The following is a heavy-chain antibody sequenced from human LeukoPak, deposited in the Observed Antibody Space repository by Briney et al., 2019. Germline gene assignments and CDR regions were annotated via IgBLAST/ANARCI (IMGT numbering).Heavy chain of an antibody. CDR3: AKNIALTGEFDS. J-gene: IGHJ4*02. D-gene: IGHD7-27*01. CDR2: MNPNSGNT. Sequence: WMNPNSGNTGYAQKFQGRVSLTRDTSISTAYLELISLRSEDTAVYYCAKNIALTGEFDSWGQGTLVTVSS. V-gene: IGHV1-8*03.